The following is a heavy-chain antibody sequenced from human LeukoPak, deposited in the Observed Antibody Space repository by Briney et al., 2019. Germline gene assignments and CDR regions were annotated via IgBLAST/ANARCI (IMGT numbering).Heavy chain of an antibody. V-gene: IGHV4-4*07. CDR1: GGSISSYY. D-gene: IGHD6-13*01. CDR2: IYTSGST. J-gene: IGHJ5*02. CDR3: ARDRDSSSWYLGYNWSDP. Sequence: SETLSLTCTVSGGSISSYYWSWIPQPAGKGLEWIGRIYTSGSTNYNPSLKSRVTMSVDTSKNQFSLKLSSVTAADTAVYYCARDRDSSSWYLGYNWSDPWGQGTLVTVSS.